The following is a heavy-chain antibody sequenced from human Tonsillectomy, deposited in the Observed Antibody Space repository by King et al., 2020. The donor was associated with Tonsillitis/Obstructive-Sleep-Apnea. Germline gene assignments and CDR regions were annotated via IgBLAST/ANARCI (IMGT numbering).Heavy chain of an antibody. V-gene: IGHV3-30*04. J-gene: IGHJ5*02. CDR3: ARDLNDFWSGYYAS. Sequence: VQLVESGGGVVQPGRSLRISCAAAGFTFSSNAMHWVRQDPGKGLEWVAVISFDGGNKYCADSVKGRFTISRDNSKNTLYLQMNSLRAEDTAVYYCARDLNDFWSGYYASWGQGTLVTVSS. CDR2: ISFDGGNK. CDR1: GFTFSSNA. D-gene: IGHD3-3*01.